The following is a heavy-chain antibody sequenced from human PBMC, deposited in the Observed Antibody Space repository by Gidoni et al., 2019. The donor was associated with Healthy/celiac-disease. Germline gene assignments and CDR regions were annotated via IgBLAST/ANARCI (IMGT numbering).Heavy chain of an antibody. CDR2: ISSSSITI. CDR1: GFTFSSYS. J-gene: IGHJ4*02. V-gene: IGHV3-48*02. CDR3: ARERRNRPNYYDKGFDY. Sequence: EVQLVESGGGLVQPGGSLRLSCAASGFTFSSYSMNWVRQAPGKGLEWVSYISSSSITIYYADSVKGRFNISRDNAKNSLYLQMNSLRDEDTAVYYCARERRNRPNYYDKGFDYWGQGTLVTVSS. D-gene: IGHD3-22*01.